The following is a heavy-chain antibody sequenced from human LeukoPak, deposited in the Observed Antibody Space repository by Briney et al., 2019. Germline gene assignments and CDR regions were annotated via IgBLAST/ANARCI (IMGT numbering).Heavy chain of an antibody. CDR2: INHSGST. CDR3: ARHEVEIQLWFQASWFDP. V-gene: IGHV4-34*01. Sequence: SETLSLTCAVYGGSFSGYYWSWIRQPPGKGLEWIGEINHSGSTNYNPSLKSRVTISVDTSKNQFSLKLSSVTAADTAVYYCARHEVEIQLWFQASWFDPWGQGTLVTVSS. D-gene: IGHD5-18*01. J-gene: IGHJ5*02. CDR1: GGSFSGYY.